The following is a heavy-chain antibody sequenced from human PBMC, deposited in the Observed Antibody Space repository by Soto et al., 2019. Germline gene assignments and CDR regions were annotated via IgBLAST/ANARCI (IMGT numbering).Heavy chain of an antibody. CDR1: GFTFSNAW. Sequence: GGSLRLSCAASGFTFSNAWMNWVRQAPGKGLEWVGRIKSKTDGGTTDYAAPVKGRFTISRDDSKNTLYLQMNSLKTEDTAVYYCTTDLAAAEGAFDIWGQGTMVTVSS. CDR3: TTDLAAAEGAFDI. J-gene: IGHJ3*02. CDR2: IKSKTDGGTT. D-gene: IGHD6-13*01. V-gene: IGHV3-15*07.